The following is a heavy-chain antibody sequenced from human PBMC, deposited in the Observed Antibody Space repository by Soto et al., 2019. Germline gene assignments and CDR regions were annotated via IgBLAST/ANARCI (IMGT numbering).Heavy chain of an antibody. Sequence: QVHLVQSGADVKKPGSSVKVSCKASGGTFSSYTFTWVRQAPGQGLEWMGKIFPILGTVNYAQKFQGRVTITADKSTSTAYMYLSSLRSEDTAVYYCARANGPYGMDVWGQGTTVTVSS. J-gene: IGHJ6*02. CDR3: ARANGPYGMDV. CDR2: IFPILGTV. V-gene: IGHV1-69*08. CDR1: GGTFSSYT. D-gene: IGHD1-1*01.